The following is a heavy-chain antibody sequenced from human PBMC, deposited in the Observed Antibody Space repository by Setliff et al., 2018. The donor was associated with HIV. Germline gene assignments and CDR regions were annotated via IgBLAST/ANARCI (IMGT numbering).Heavy chain of an antibody. D-gene: IGHD2-8*02. V-gene: IGHV1-69*13. CDR2: IIPILGAP. Sequence: ASVKVSCKATGGTFSTYGFNWVRQAPGQGLEWMGGIIPILGAPIYAQEFQGRVTVSADESGSTGYMELSSLKSEDTAVYYCARDHLVGPQDAFDLWGPGTTVTVSS. J-gene: IGHJ3*01. CDR1: GGTFSTYG. CDR3: ARDHLVGPQDAFDL.